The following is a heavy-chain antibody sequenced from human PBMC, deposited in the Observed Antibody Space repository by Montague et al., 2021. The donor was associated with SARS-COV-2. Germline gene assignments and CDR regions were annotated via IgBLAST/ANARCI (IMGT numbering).Heavy chain of an antibody. CDR2: MRLSGDS. J-gene: IGHJ4*01. Sequence: TLSLTCTVSGDSIISGDYYWTWVRQPPGKGLEWIGYMRLSGDSHSNPTLKGRVSISIDTTKNHFTLKLNSVTAADTAVYYCARDRRLRVAENFDCGGQGTLVTVSS. V-gene: IGHV4-30-4*08. CDR3: ARDRRLRVAENFDC. D-gene: IGHD1-14*01. CDR1: GDSIISGDYY.